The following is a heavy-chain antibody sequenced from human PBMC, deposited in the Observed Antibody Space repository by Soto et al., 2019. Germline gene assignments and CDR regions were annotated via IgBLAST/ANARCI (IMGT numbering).Heavy chain of an antibody. Sequence: PSETMDLTCTVSGGSINSGNDYWSWIRQPPGKGLEWIGFISYSGSAYYNPSLKSRVTISVDTSKNQFSLNLSFVTAADTAVYYCATMGTPATGLYYFDYWGQGTLVTVSS. V-gene: IGHV4-30-4*01. D-gene: IGHD2-15*01. CDR2: ISYSGSA. CDR1: GGSINSGNDY. J-gene: IGHJ4*02. CDR3: ATMGTPATGLYYFDY.